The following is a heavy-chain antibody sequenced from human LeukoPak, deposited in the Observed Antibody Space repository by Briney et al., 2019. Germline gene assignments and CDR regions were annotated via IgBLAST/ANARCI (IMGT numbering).Heavy chain of an antibody. CDR1: GFTVSSNY. D-gene: IGHD2-2*01. V-gene: IGHV3-66*01. CDR2: IYSGGST. Sequence: GGSLRLSCAASGFTVSSNYMSWVRQAPGKGLEGVSIIYSGGSTYYTDSVRGRFIISRDISKNTLYLQMNSLRAEDTAVYYCARVGDCGRASCYAIGYWGQGTLVTVSS. J-gene: IGHJ4*02. CDR3: ARVGDCGRASCYAIGY.